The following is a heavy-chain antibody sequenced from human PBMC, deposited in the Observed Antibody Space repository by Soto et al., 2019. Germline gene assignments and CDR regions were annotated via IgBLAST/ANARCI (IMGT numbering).Heavy chain of an antibody. J-gene: IGHJ1*01. V-gene: IGHV3-48*03. CDR2: ISRGSNSK. D-gene: IGHD3-16*01. CDR1: GFTFSSFE. CDR3: ARGVSGPNLES. Sequence: EVQLVEPGGGLVQPGGSLRLYCAASGFTFSSFEMNWVRQAPGKGLEVVSFISRGSNSKYNADSMKCRFTICRDDAKNALCRQRKGLRVEDKAICDCARGVSGPNLESWGQGTLVTVAS.